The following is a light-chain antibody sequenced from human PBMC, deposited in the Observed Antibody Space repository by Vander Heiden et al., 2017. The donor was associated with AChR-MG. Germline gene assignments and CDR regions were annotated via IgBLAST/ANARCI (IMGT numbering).Light chain of an antibody. CDR2: DAS. J-gene: IGKJ3*01. Sequence: DIQMTQSPSSLSASVGDRVTITCQASQDISNYLNWYQQKPGKAPKLLIYDASNLETGVPSRFSGSGSGTDFTFTISSLQPEDIATYYVQQYDNLPFNVDPGTKVDIK. CDR3: QQYDNLPFN. V-gene: IGKV1-33*01. CDR1: QDISNY.